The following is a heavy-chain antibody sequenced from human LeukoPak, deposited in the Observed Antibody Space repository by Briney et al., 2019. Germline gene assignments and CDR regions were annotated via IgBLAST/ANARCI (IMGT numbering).Heavy chain of an antibody. CDR1: GGTFSSHA. CDR3: ARGDSGYDYGFDN. CDR2: IIPIFGTT. D-gene: IGHD5-12*01. J-gene: IGHJ4*02. Sequence: GASVKVSCKASGGTFSSHAISWVRQAPGQGLEGVGGIIPIFGTTNYAQKFQGRVTITTDESTSTGYMELRSLRSDDTAVYYCARGDSGYDYGFDNWGQGTLVTVSS. V-gene: IGHV1-69*05.